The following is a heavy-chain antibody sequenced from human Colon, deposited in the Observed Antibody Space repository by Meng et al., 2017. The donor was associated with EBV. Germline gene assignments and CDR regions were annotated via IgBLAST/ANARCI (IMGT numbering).Heavy chain of an antibody. CDR2: IPHRGSS. V-gene: IGHV4-4*02. CDR1: GDSSTNHNW. J-gene: IGHJ1*01. CDR3: LRGSGGSV. Sequence: HVQLRYSRPSLHYPSAALSIACAFSGDSSTNHNWWPWVRQPPGKGLEWIGEIPHRGSSAYNPSLKSRVSMSIDKSKNQFSLKLTSVSAADTAVYHCLRGSGGSVWGQGTLVTVSS. D-gene: IGHD3-10*01.